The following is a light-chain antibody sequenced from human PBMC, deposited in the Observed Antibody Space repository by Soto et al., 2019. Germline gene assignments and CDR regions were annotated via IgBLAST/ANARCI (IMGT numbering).Light chain of an antibody. Sequence: QSALTQPASVSESPGQSITISCTGTSSDVGGYDHVSWYQQHPGRAPKLMIYDVSNRPSGVSNRFSGSKSGNTASLTISGLQAEDEADYYCSSYTSSNTLVFGGGTKLTVL. J-gene: IGLJ2*01. CDR3: SSYTSSNTLV. V-gene: IGLV2-14*01. CDR2: DVS. CDR1: SSDVGGYDH.